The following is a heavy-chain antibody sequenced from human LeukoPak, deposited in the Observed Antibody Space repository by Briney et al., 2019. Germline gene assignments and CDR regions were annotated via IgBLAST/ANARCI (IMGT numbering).Heavy chain of an antibody. CDR3: VRGYCSGGSCYWFDY. V-gene: IGHV4-59*08. CDR1: GGSISGYY. Sequence: SETLSLTCTVSGGSISGYYCSWIRQPPGKGLEWIGYIYYSGGTNYNPSLKSRVTISVDPSKNQFSLKLNSVTAADTAVYYCVRGYCSGGSCYWFDYWGQGTLVIVSS. D-gene: IGHD2-15*01. J-gene: IGHJ4*02. CDR2: IYYSGGT.